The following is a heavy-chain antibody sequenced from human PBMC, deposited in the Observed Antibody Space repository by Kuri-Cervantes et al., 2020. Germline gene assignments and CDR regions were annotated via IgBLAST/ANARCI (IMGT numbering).Heavy chain of an antibody. CDR1: GVTFSSYG. D-gene: IGHD6-19*01. CDR2: ISYDGSNK. Sequence: LSLTCAASGVTFSSYGMHWVRQAPGKGLEWVAVISYDGSNKYYADSVKGRFTISRDNSKNTLYLQMNSLRAEDTAVYYCARDRGSGWYAYYFDYWGQGTLVTVSS. V-gene: IGHV3-30*03. J-gene: IGHJ4*02. CDR3: ARDRGSGWYAYYFDY.